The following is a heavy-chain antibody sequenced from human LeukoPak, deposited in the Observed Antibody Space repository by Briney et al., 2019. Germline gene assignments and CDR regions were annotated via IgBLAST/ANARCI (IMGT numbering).Heavy chain of an antibody. D-gene: IGHD3-22*01. Sequence: GGSLRLSCAASGFTFCSYCMSWVRHAPGKGLEWVANIKQDGSEKYYVDSVKGRFTISRDNAKKSLYLQMNSLRAEDTAVYYCARVGYDSSGYLHFDYWGQGTLVTVSS. CDR3: ARVGYDSSGYLHFDY. V-gene: IGHV3-7*01. CDR1: GFTFCSYC. J-gene: IGHJ4*02. CDR2: IKQDGSEK.